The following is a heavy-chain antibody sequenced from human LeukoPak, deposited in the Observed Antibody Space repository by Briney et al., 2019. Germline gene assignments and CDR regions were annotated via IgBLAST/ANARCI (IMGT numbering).Heavy chain of an antibody. CDR3: ARDGDCSSTSCYWNWFDP. V-gene: IGHV1-18*01. J-gene: IGHJ5*02. D-gene: IGHD2-2*03. CDR2: ISAYNGNT. Sequence: ASVKVSCKASGYTCTSYGISWVRQAPGQGLEWMGWISAYNGNTNYAQKLQGRVTMTTDTSTSTAYMELRSLRSDDTAVYYCARDGDCSSTSCYWNWFDPWGQGTLVTVSS. CDR1: GYTCTSYG.